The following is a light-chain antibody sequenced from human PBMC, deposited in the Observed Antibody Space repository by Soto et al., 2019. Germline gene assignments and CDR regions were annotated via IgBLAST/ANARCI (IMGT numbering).Light chain of an antibody. CDR3: QQYITYST. CDR2: AAS. V-gene: IGKV1-5*01. Sequence: DIQMTQSPSTLSASVGDTVTITCRASESIDNWLAWYQQKPGKAPKLLIFAASTLASGVPSRFNGSGSGTEFTLTISSLQPDDFATYYCQQYITYSTFGQGTRLEI. CDR1: ESIDNW. J-gene: IGKJ5*01.